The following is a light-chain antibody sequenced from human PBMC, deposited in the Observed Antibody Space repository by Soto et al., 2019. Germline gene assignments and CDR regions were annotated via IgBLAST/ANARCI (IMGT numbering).Light chain of an antibody. V-gene: IGLV2-8*01. Sequence: QSALTQPPSASGSPGQSVTISCTGTSSDVGGYDYVSWYQQHPGKAPKVMIFEVSKRPSGVPDRFSGSKSANTASLTVSGLQAEDESDYYCTSYAGANTLVVGGGTKLTVL. CDR2: EVS. J-gene: IGLJ2*01. CDR1: SSDVGGYDY. CDR3: TSYAGANTLV.